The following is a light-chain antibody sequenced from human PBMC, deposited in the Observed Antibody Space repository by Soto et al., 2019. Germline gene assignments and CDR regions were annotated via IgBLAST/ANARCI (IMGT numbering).Light chain of an antibody. J-gene: IGLJ3*02. Sequence: QSVLTQPPSASGTPGQRVTISCSGSSSNIGSNYVYWYQQLPGTAPKVLMYRNDQRPSGVPDRFSGSKSGTSASLAISGLRSEDEADYYCAAWDDSLGGWVFGGGTKLTVL. CDR3: AAWDDSLGGWV. V-gene: IGLV1-47*01. CDR1: SSNIGSNY. CDR2: RND.